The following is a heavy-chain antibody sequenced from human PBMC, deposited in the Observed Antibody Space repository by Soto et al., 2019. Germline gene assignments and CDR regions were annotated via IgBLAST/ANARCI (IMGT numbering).Heavy chain of an antibody. Sequence: EVQLVESGGGLVKPGGSLRLSCAASGFTFSSYSMNWVRQAPGKGLEWVSSISSSSSYIYYADSVKGRFTISRDNAKNSLYLQMYSLRAEDTAVYYCARGVGERWPHFDYWGQGTLVTVSS. CDR3: ARGVGERWPHFDY. D-gene: IGHD3-16*01. CDR2: ISSSSSYI. J-gene: IGHJ4*02. V-gene: IGHV3-21*01. CDR1: GFTFSSYS.